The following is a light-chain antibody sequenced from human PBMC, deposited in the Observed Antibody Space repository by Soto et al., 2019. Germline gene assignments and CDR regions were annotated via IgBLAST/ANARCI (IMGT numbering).Light chain of an antibody. CDR2: DAS. V-gene: IGKV1-5*01. Sequence: DIQMTQSPSTLSASVGDRVTITCRASQNIRTWLAWYQQKPGQPPRLLISDASSLQSGVPSRFSGSGSGTEFTLTISSLHPDDFATYYCQKYNDYSTLGQGTKLDIK. J-gene: IGKJ2*01. CDR1: QNIRTW. CDR3: QKYNDYST.